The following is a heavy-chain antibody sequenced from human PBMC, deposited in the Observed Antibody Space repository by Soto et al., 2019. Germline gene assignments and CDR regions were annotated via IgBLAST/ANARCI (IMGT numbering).Heavy chain of an antibody. CDR2: IYYSGST. J-gene: IGHJ5*02. CDR3: ARYLYYFDRSGSYWGLDP. V-gene: IGHV4-59*01. Sequence: PSETLSLTCTVSGGSISSYYWSWIRQPPGKGLEWIGYIYYSGSTNYNPSLKSRVTISVDTSKNQFSLKLSSVTAADTAMYYCARYLYYFDRSGSYWGLDPWGQGTLVTVSS. D-gene: IGHD3-22*01. CDR1: GGSISSYY.